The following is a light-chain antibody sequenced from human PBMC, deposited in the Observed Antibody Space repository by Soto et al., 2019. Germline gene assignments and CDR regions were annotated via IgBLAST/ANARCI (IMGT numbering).Light chain of an antibody. Sequence: EIVLTQSRATLSLSPGERAALSCRASQSVRSYLACYQQKPGQAPRLLIYDASTRASGVPGRFSGSGSGTEFTLTISSLQSEDSATYYCQQANSFPWTFGQGTKVDIK. CDR3: QQANSFPWT. CDR2: DAS. CDR1: QSVRSY. V-gene: IGKV3-11*01. J-gene: IGKJ1*01.